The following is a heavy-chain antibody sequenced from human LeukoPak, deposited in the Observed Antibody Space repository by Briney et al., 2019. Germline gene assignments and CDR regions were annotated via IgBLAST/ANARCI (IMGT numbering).Heavy chain of an antibody. CDR2: INWNGGST. CDR1: GFTFSSYE. Sequence: GGSLRLSCAASGFTFSSYEMSWVRQAPGKGLEWVSGINWNGGSTGYADSVKGRFTISRDNAKNSLYLQMNSLRAEDTAVYYCVRDGSSWGNFDYWGQGTLVSVSS. J-gene: IGHJ4*02. V-gene: IGHV3-20*04. D-gene: IGHD7-27*01. CDR3: VRDGSSWGNFDY.